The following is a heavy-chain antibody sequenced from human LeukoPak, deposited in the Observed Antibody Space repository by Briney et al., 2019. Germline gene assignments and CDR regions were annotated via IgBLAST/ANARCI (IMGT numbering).Heavy chain of an antibody. Sequence: KSSETLSLTCAVYGGSFSGYYWSWIRQPPGKGLEWIGEINHSGSTNYNPSLKSRVTISVDTSKNQFPLKLSSVTAADTAVYYCASIRDTAMEIDYWGQGTLVTVSS. V-gene: IGHV4-34*01. CDR3: ASIRDTAMEIDY. CDR1: GGSFSGYY. D-gene: IGHD5-18*01. J-gene: IGHJ4*02. CDR2: INHSGST.